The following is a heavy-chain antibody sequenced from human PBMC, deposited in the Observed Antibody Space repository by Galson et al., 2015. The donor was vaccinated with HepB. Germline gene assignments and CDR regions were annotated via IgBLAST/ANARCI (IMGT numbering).Heavy chain of an antibody. CDR2: ISYSGNYT. J-gene: IGHJ4*02. V-gene: IGHV3-23*01. D-gene: IGHD6-6*01. CDR3: AKLGKYSSSSSDY. Sequence: SLRLSCAASGFTFTAYAMTWVRQAPGKGLDWVSAISYSGNYTYYADSVKGRFTISRDNSKNTLYLQMDSLRAEDTAVYYCAKLGKYSSSSSDYWGQGTLVTVSS. CDR1: GFTFTAYA.